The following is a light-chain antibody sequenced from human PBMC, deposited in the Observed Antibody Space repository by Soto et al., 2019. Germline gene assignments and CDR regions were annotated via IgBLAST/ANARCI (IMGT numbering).Light chain of an antibody. V-gene: IGLV1-40*01. J-gene: IGLJ2*01. CDR2: GNS. Sequence: QPVLTQPPSVSGAPGQRVTISCTGSSSNIGAGYDVHWYQQLPGTAPKLLIYGNSNRPSGVPDRFSGSKSGTSASLAITGLQAEDEADYYCQSYDSSLSGSRAVFGGGTKLTVL. CDR1: SSNIGAGYD. CDR3: QSYDSSLSGSRAV.